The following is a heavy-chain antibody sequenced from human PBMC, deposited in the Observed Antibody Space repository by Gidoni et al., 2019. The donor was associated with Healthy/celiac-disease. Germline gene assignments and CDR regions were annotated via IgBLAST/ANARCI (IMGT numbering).Heavy chain of an antibody. D-gene: IGHD3-3*01. J-gene: IGHJ4*02. CDR1: GYTFTSYY. V-gene: IGHV1-46*01. CDR3: ARASSNTIFGVVPPGDY. CDR2: INPRGGST. Sequence: QVQLVQSGAEVKKPGASVKFSCKASGYTFTSYYMHWVRQAPGQGLEWMGIINPRGGSTSYAQKFQGRVTMTRDTSTSTVYMELSSLRSEDTAVYYCARASSNTIFGVVPPGDYWGQGTLVTVSS.